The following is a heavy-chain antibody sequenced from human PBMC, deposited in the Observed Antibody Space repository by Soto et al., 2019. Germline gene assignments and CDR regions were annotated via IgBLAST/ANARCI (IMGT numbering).Heavy chain of an antibody. Sequence: QVQLQESGPGLVRPSETLSLTCTVSGGSITSYYWSWIRQPPGKGLEWIGDIHYSGCTNYNPSLKSRVTISTDTSKNQFSLNLSSVTAADTAVYYCARDPISARPCFDSWAQGSLVTVSS. J-gene: IGHJ4*02. D-gene: IGHD6-6*01. CDR3: ARDPISARPCFDS. CDR1: GGSITSYY. CDR2: IHYSGCT. V-gene: IGHV4-59*01.